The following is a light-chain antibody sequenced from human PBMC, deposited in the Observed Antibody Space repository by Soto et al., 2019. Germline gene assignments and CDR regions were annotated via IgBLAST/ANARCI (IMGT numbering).Light chain of an antibody. V-gene: IGLV2-14*01. CDR3: FSYTSSGTYV. J-gene: IGLJ1*01. CDR1: SSDVGNYKY. Sequence: QSALTQPASVSGSPGQSITISCTGTSSDVGNYKYVSWYQQHPGQAPKLMIYEVSNRPSGVSNRFSGSKSGNTASLTISGLQAEYETDYYCFSYTSSGTYVFGTGTKLTVL. CDR2: EVS.